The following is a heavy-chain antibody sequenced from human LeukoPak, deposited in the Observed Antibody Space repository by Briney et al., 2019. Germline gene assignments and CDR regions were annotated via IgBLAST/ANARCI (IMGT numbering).Heavy chain of an antibody. V-gene: IGHV3-72*01. CDR3: ATALSTTVVTSGY. CDR1: GFTFSDYY. D-gene: IGHD4-23*01. J-gene: IGHJ4*02. Sequence: GGSLRLSCAASGFTFSDYYMDWVRQGPGRGLEWVGRSRNKANTYTTEYAASVKGRFAISRDESKNSLYLQMNSLKTEDTAVYDCATALSTTVVTSGYWGQGILVTVSS. CDR2: SRNKANTYTT.